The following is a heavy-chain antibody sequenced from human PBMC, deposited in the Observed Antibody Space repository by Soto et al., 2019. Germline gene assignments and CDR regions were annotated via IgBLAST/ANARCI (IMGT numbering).Heavy chain of an antibody. J-gene: IGHJ4*02. CDR2: ITSSSSSI. D-gene: IGHD6-19*01. V-gene: IGHV3-48*01. CDR1: GFTFSSYS. Sequence: GGSLRLSCAASGFTFSSYSMNWVRQAPGKGLEWVSYITSSSSSIYYADSVKGRFTISRDNAKNSLYLQMNSLRAEDTAVYYCARAASGWIDYWGQGTLVTVSS. CDR3: ARAASGWIDY.